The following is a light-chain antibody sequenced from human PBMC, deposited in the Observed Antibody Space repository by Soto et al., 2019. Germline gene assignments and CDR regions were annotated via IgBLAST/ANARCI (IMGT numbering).Light chain of an antibody. CDR1: QNVYNNY. CDR3: QQYGSSLT. V-gene: IGKV3-20*01. Sequence: EIVLTQSTGTLSLSPGERATLSCRASQNVYNNYIAWYQQKPGQAPRTVIYGASIRATGIPDRFSGSGSVTYFTLSPTRLEPEDSAVYYCQQYGSSLTVAGGTKVDSK. J-gene: IGKJ4*01. CDR2: GAS.